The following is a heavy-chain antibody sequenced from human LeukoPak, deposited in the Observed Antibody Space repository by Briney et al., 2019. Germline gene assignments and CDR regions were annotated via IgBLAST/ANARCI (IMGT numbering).Heavy chain of an antibody. V-gene: IGHV1-46*01. Sequence: ASVKVSCKASGGTFSSYAISWVRRAPGQGLEWMGIINPSGGSTSYAQKFQGRVTMTRDTSTSTVYMELSSLRSEDTAMYYCARDWFGEFAYAFDIWGQGTMVTVSS. CDR2: INPSGGST. D-gene: IGHD3-10*01. J-gene: IGHJ3*02. CDR3: ARDWFGEFAYAFDI. CDR1: GGTFSSYA.